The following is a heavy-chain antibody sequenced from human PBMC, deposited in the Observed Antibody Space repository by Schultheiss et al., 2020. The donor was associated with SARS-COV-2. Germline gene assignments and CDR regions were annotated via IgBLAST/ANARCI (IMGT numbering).Heavy chain of an antibody. CDR1: GYSISSGYY. CDR2: IYHSGST. Sequence: SETLSLTCAVSGYSISSGYYWGWIRQPPGKGLEWIGYIYHSGSTYYNPSLKSRVTISVDRSKNQFSLKLSSVTAADTAVYYCARVKVATTNFDYWGQGTLVTVSS. V-gene: IGHV4-38-2*01. D-gene: IGHD5-12*01. J-gene: IGHJ4*02. CDR3: ARVKVATTNFDY.